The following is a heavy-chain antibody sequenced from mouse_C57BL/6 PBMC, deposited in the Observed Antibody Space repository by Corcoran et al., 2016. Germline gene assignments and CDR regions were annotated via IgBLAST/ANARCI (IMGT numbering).Heavy chain of an antibody. J-gene: IGHJ3*01. CDR1: GYTFTDYY. CDR3: ATGNPHWFAY. CDR2: INPNNGGT. V-gene: IGHV1-26*01. Sequence: EVQLQQSGPELVKPGASVKISCKASGYTFTDYYMNWVKQSHGKSLEWIGDINPNNGGTSYNQKFKGKATLTVDKSSSTAYMELRSLTSEDSAVYYCATGNPHWFAYWGQGTLVTVSA. D-gene: IGHD3-1*01.